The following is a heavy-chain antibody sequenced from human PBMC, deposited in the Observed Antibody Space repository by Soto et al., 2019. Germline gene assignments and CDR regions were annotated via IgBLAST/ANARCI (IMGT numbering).Heavy chain of an antibody. CDR2: ISGDSGSI. CDR3: AKGAGYSSSWQFDY. V-gene: IGHV3-9*01. J-gene: IGHJ4*02. CDR1: EFTFYDYA. Sequence: EVQLVESGGGLVQPGRSLRLSCAASEFTFYDYAMHWVRQAPGKGLEWVSGISGDSGSIGYADSVKGRFTISRDNAKISLYLQMNSLRAEYTALYYCAKGAGYSSSWQFDYWGQGTLVTVSS. D-gene: IGHD6-13*01.